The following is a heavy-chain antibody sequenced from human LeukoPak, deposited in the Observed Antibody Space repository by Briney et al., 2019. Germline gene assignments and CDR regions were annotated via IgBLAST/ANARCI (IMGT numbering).Heavy chain of an antibody. D-gene: IGHD3-22*01. CDR3: ARDHTDSFDY. J-gene: IGHJ4*02. Sequence: SQTLSLTCTVSGGSISSGSCYWSWLRQPAGKGLEWIGRIYTSGSTNYNPSLKSRVTISVDTSKNQFSLKLSSVTAADTAVYYCARDHTDSFDYWGQGTLGTVSS. V-gene: IGHV4-61*02. CDR1: GGSISSGSCY. CDR2: IYTSGST.